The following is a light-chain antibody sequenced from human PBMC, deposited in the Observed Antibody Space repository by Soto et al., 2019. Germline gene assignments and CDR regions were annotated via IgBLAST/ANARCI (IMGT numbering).Light chain of an antibody. J-gene: IGLJ2*01. CDR3: QSYARSLTASI. CDR2: ANA. Sequence: QLVLTQPPSVSGAPGQRVTISCTGSSSNIGAGYDVHWYQQVPGTAPKPLIYANANRPSGVPDRFSGSKSGTSASLAITGLQAEDEADYYCQSYARSLTASIFGGGTKVTVL. V-gene: IGLV1-40*01. CDR1: SSNIGAGYD.